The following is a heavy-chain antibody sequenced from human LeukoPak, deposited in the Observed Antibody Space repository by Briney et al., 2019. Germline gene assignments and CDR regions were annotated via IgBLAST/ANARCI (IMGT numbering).Heavy chain of an antibody. CDR3: SRGPIQLWVHNGIDV. J-gene: IGHJ6*02. V-gene: IGHV3-49*04. Sequence: GGSLRLSCTTSGFTAGDHAMSWVRQAPGKGLEWVGFIRSNAYRGTTEYAASVKGRFTISRDDSKSVVYLQMNSLKSEDTAVYYCSRGPIQLWVHNGIDVWGQGTTVTVSS. CDR1: GFTAGDHA. CDR2: IRSNAYRGTT. D-gene: IGHD5-18*01.